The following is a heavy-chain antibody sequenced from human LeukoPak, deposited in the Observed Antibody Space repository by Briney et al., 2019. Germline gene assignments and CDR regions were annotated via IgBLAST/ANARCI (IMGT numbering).Heavy chain of an antibody. J-gene: IGHJ5*02. Sequence: PGRSLRLSCAASGFTFSSYGMTWVRQAPGKGLEWVSYISSSISTIYYADSVKGRFTISRDNAKNSLYLQLNSLRAEDTAVYYCARSLVVGATYPYHWGQGTLVTVSS. CDR3: ARSLVVGATYPYH. CDR2: ISSSISTI. D-gene: IGHD1-26*01. CDR1: GFTFSSYG. V-gene: IGHV3-48*01.